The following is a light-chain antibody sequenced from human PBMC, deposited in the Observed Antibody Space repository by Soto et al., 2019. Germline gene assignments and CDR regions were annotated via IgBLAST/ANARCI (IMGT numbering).Light chain of an antibody. Sequence: QSVLTQPPSVSAAPGEKVTISCSGRTSNIVNNFVSWYRQFPGTAPQLLIHDNNKRPSGIPERFSGSKGGSSATLGITGLQTGDEALYYCGTWDYSLTAFVFGGGTKLTGL. CDR1: TSNIVNNF. V-gene: IGLV1-51*01. CDR2: DNN. CDR3: GTWDYSLTAFV. J-gene: IGLJ2*01.